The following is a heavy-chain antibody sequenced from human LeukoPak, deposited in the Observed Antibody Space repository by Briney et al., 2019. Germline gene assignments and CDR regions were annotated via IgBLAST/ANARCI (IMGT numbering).Heavy chain of an antibody. V-gene: IGHV5-10-1*01. CDR2: IDPSDSYI. J-gene: IGHJ6*02. Sequence: GESLKISCKGSGYSFPSYWITWVRQMPGKGLEWMGRIDPSDSYINYSPSFQGHVTISADKSISTAYLQWSSLKASDTAMYYCARSGYDFWSGYFGPSYYYGMDVWGQGTTVTVSS. CDR1: GYSFPSYW. CDR3: ARSGYDFWSGYFGPSYYYGMDV. D-gene: IGHD3-3*01.